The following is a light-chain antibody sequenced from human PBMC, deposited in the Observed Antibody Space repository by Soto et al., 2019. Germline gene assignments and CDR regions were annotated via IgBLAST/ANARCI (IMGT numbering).Light chain of an antibody. V-gene: IGKV1-6*01. Sequence: IQMTQSPSSLSASVGDRVTITCRASQSISSYLNWYQQKPGKAPKLLIYAASSLQSGVPSRFSGSGSGTDFTLTISSLQPEDFATYYCLQDYNYPLTFGPGTKVDN. CDR1: QSISSY. CDR2: AAS. CDR3: LQDYNYPLT. J-gene: IGKJ3*01.